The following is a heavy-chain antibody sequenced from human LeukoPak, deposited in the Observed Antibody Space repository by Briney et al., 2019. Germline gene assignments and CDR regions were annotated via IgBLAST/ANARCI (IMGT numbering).Heavy chain of an antibody. D-gene: IGHD1-26*01. V-gene: IGHV3-23*01. Sequence: GRSLRLSCAASGFTFSSYAMHWVRQAPGKGLEWVSGLSGSGINTFYTDSLKGRFTISRDNPKNTLYLQMNSLRAEDTAVYYCATEKGDSPDYWGQGTLVTVSS. CDR2: LSGSGINT. CDR3: ATEKGDSPDY. J-gene: IGHJ4*02. CDR1: GFTFSSYA.